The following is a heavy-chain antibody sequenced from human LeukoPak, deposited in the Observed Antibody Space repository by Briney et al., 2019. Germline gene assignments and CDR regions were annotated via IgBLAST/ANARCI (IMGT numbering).Heavy chain of an antibody. Sequence: GGSLRLSCAASGFTFSSYAMHWVRQAPGKGLEWVAVISYDGSNKYYADSVKGRFTISRDNSKNTLYLQMNSLRAEDTAVYYCARGHRDQWLVMYYFDYWGQGTLVTVSS. CDR3: ARGHRDQWLVMYYFDY. V-gene: IGHV3-30-3*01. CDR1: GFTFSSYA. D-gene: IGHD6-19*01. J-gene: IGHJ4*02. CDR2: ISYDGSNK.